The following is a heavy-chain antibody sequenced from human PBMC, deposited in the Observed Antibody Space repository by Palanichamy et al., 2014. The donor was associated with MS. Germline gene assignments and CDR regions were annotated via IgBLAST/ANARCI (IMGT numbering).Heavy chain of an antibody. Sequence: QVQLVQSEAEVKKPGSSVKVSCKVSGGTFSTYAISWVRQAPGQGLEWMGGLVPIFRSPNYAQKFQGSVTITADESTNTAYMELSSLKSEDTAVYYCARGRYSGYDPLDWGQGTLVTVSS. CDR1: GGTFSTYA. CDR3: ARGRYSGYDPLD. CDR2: LVPIFRSP. D-gene: IGHD5-12*01. J-gene: IGHJ1*01. V-gene: IGHV1-69*01.